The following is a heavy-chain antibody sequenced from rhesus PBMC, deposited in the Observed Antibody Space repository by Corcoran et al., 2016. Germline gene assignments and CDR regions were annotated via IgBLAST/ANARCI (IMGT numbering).Heavy chain of an antibody. CDR3: ARDFQLAY. CDR2: IDSSGNT. CDR1: GGSISVYW. Sequence: QVQLQESGPGLVKPSETLSLTCAVSGGSISVYWWSWIRQPPGKGLEWIGRIDSSGNTHDSPSLKSRVNMSRDTSKNQFSLKLSSVTAADTAVYYCARDFQLAYWGQGVLVTVSS. V-gene: IGHV4-165*01. J-gene: IGHJ4*01.